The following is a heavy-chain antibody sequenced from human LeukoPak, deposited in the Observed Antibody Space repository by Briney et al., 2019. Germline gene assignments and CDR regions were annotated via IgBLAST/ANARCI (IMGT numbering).Heavy chain of an antibody. CDR3: AKDSRRYCSSTSCYVFDY. J-gene: IGHJ4*02. CDR1: GFTFSRYW. Sequence: GGSLRLSCAASGFTFSRYWMHWVRQVPGKGLVWVAVISYDGSNKYYADSVKGRFTISRDNSKNTLYLQMNSLRAEDTAVYYCAKDSRRYCSSTSCYVFDYWGQGTLVTVSS. D-gene: IGHD2-2*01. CDR2: ISYDGSNK. V-gene: IGHV3-30*18.